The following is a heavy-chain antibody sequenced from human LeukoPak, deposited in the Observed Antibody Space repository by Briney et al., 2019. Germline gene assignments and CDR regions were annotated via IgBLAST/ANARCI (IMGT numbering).Heavy chain of an antibody. CDR1: GYTFTSYD. D-gene: IGHD6-19*01. CDR3: ARGSIAVAVWFDP. V-gene: IGHV1-8*01. J-gene: IGHJ5*02. CDR2: MNPNSGNT. Sequence: GASVKVSCKASGYTFTSYDIYWVRQATGQGLEWMGWMNPNSGNTGYAQKFQGRVTMTRNTSISTAYMELSSLRSEDTAVYYCARGSIAVAVWFDPWGQGTLVTVSS.